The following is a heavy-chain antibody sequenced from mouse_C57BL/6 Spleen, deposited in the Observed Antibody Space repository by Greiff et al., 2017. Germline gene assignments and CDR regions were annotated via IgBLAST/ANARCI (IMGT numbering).Heavy chain of an antibody. D-gene: IGHD2-4*01. CDR3: ASDSYWYFDV. V-gene: IGHV5-17*01. CDR2: ISSGSSTI. J-gene: IGHJ1*03. CDR1: GFTFSDYG. Sequence: EVQRVESGGGLVKPGGSLKLSCAASGFTFSDYGMHWVRQAPEKGLEWVAYISSGSSTIYYADTVKGRFTISRDSAKNTLFLQMTSLRSEDPAMYYCASDSYWYFDVWGTGTTVTVSS.